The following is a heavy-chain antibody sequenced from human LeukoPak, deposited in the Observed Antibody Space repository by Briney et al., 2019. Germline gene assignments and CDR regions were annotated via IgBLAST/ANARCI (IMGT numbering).Heavy chain of an antibody. CDR3: ARDHAYGGADY. Sequence: GGSLRLSCAASGFTFHNYAIHWVRQAPGKGLEWVSLTSGDGITTYFADSVKGRFTISRDDSKSSLFLQMNSLRTEDTALYYCARDHAYGGADYWGQGTLVTVSS. V-gene: IGHV3-43*02. CDR2: TSGDGITT. CDR1: GFTFHNYA. D-gene: IGHD4-23*01. J-gene: IGHJ4*02.